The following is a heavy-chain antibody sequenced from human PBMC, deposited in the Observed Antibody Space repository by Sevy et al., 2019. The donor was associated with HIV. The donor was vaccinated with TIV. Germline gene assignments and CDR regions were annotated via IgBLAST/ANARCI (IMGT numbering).Heavy chain of an antibody. Sequence: ASVKVSCKASGYTFTGYYMHWVRQAPGQGLEWMGWINPNSGGTNYAQKFQGRVTMTRDTSISTAYMELSRLRSDDTAVYYCARDLLVGATPFYYFDYWGQGTLVTVSP. CDR3: ARDLLVGATPFYYFDY. CDR2: INPNSGGT. D-gene: IGHD1-26*01. J-gene: IGHJ4*02. CDR1: GYTFTGYY. V-gene: IGHV1-2*02.